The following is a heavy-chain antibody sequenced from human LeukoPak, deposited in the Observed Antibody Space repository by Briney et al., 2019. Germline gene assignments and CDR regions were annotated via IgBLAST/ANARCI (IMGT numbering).Heavy chain of an antibody. CDR1: GFTFSSNA. Sequence: PGGSLRLSCAASGFTFSSNAMSWVPQAPGKGLEWVSAISGSGGGTYYADSKKGRFTIFRDNSRNTLYLRMSSLRADDTAVYYCANGPRPFDYWGQGTLVTVSS. J-gene: IGHJ4*02. CDR3: ANGPRPFDY. CDR2: ISGSGGGT. V-gene: IGHV3-23*01.